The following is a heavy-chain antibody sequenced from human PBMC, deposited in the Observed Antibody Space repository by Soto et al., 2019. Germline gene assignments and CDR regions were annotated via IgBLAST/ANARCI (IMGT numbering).Heavy chain of an antibody. CDR1: GVSISTGGYY. V-gene: IGHV4-31*03. CDR3: ARYVSSLVLGPENYYGLDV. D-gene: IGHD7-27*01. J-gene: IGHJ6*02. Sequence: SETLSLTCNVSGVSISTGGYYWSWIRQHPGLDLEWIGYIYHNGATDHNPSLKSRVTISVDTSKNQFSLRLTSVTAADTAVYYCARYVSSLVLGPENYYGLDVWGRGTTVTVSS. CDR2: IYHNGAT.